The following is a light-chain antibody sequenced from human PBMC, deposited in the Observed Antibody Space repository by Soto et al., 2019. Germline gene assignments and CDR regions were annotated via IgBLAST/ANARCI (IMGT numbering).Light chain of an antibody. J-gene: IGKJ1*01. V-gene: IGKV3-20*01. CDR1: QDFGSNY. CDR3: QQYGSSPWK. CDR2: AAS. Sequence: EIVLTPSPGTLYLSPVDIATLSCMASQDFGSNYLAWYQQKPGQTPRLLIYAASRRATGIADRFSGSGSGTDFTLTISRLEPEDFAVYYCQQYGSSPWKCGQGTKGDIK.